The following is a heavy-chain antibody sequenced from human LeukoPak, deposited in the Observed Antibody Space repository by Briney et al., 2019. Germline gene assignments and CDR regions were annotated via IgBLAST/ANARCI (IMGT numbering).Heavy chain of an antibody. Sequence: ASVKVSCKASGGTFSSYAISWVRQAPGQGLEWMGGIIPIFGTANYAQKLQGRVTMTTDTSTSTAYMELRSLRSDDTAVYYCARDFRSYDILTGYYLGHFDYWGQGTLVTVSS. V-gene: IGHV1-69*05. J-gene: IGHJ4*02. CDR2: IIPIFGTA. D-gene: IGHD3-9*01. CDR1: GGTFSSYA. CDR3: ARDFRSYDILTGYYLGHFDY.